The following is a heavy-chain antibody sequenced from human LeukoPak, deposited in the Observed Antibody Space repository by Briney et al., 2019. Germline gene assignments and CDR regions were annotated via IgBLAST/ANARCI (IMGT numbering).Heavy chain of an antibody. CDR2: ISSSGSTI. D-gene: IGHD6-13*01. Sequence: PGGSLRLSCAASGFTFSDYYMSWIRQAPGKGLEWVSYISSSGSTIYYADSVKGRFTISRDNAKNSLYLQMNSLRAEDTAVYYCARVMRQQLVPPHFDYWGQGTLVTVSS. V-gene: IGHV3-11*04. J-gene: IGHJ4*02. CDR1: GFTFSDYY. CDR3: ARVMRQQLVPPHFDY.